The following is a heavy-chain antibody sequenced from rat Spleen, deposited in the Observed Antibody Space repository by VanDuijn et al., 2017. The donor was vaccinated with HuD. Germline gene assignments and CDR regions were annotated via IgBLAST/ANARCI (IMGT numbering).Heavy chain of an antibody. J-gene: IGHJ3*01. D-gene: IGHD1-12*03. Sequence: EVQLVESGGGLVQPGRSLKLSCAASGFTFSDYNMAWVRQAPKKGLEWVASISTGGGNTYYRDSVKGRFTISRDNARSTLYLQMDSLRSEDTATYYCATDGSRISRFAYWGQGTLVTVSS. CDR2: ISTGGGNT. CDR1: GFTFSDYN. V-gene: IGHV5-25*01. CDR3: ATDGSRISRFAY.